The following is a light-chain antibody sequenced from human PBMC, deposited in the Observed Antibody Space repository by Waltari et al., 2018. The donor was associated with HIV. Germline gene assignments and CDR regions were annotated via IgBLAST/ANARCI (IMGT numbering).Light chain of an antibody. J-gene: IGLJ2*01. CDR3: SSYTSNSSLL. CDR2: DIS. V-gene: IGLV2-14*01. Sequence: QSALTQPASVSGSPGQSITISCTGTSRDISSYHYVPWYQHHPGKAPQLIIYDISNRPSGVSHRFSGSKSGNTASLTISGLQAEDDADYYCSSYTSNSSLLFGGGTKLTVL. CDR1: SRDISSYHY.